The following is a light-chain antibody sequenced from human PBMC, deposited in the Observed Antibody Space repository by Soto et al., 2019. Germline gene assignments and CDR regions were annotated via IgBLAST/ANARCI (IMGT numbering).Light chain of an antibody. CDR2: DAS. CDR3: QQYNYYWT. Sequence: DIQMTQSPSTLSASVGDRVTITCRASQSISSWLAWYQQKPGKAPKLLIYDASSLESGVPSRFSGRGSGTEFALAISSLQPDDFATCYCQQYNYYWTFGQGTKVEIK. J-gene: IGKJ1*01. CDR1: QSISSW. V-gene: IGKV1-5*01.